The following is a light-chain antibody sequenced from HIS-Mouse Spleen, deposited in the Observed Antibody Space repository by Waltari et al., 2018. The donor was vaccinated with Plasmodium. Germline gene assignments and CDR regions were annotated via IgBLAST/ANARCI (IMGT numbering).Light chain of an antibody. CDR2: DVS. CDR3: CSYAGSYTYV. CDR1: SRDLGGSNY. Sequence: QSALPQPRSVSGSPGQPVPISCTRTSRDLGGSNYVSWYQQHPGKAPKLMIYDVSKRPSGVPDRFSGSKSGNTASLTISGLQAEDEADYYCCSYAGSYTYVFGTGTKVTVL. J-gene: IGLJ1*01. V-gene: IGLV2-11*01.